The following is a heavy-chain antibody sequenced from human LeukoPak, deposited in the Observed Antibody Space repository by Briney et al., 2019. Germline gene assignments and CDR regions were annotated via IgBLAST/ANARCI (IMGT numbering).Heavy chain of an antibody. CDR2: IIPIFGTA. V-gene: IGHV1-69*13. Sequence: SVKVSCKASGGTFSSYAISWVRQAPGQGFEWMGGIIPIFGTANYAQKFQGRVTITADESTSTAYMGLSSLRSEDLAVYYCARHSEDYGDYGGWFDTWGQGTLVTVSS. J-gene: IGHJ5*02. D-gene: IGHD4-17*01. CDR1: GGTFSSYA. CDR3: ARHSEDYGDYGGWFDT.